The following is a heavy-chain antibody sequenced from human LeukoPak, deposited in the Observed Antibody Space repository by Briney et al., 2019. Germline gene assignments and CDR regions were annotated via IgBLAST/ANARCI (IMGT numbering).Heavy chain of an antibody. D-gene: IGHD3-22*01. CDR1: GGSISTYY. Sequence: SETLSLTCTVSGGSISTYYWSWIRQPAGKGLEWIGRIYTSGSTNYNPSLKSRVTISVDTSKNQFSLKLSSVTAADTAVYYCASGYYYRGDYWGQGTLVTVSS. J-gene: IGHJ4*02. CDR2: IYTSGST. CDR3: ASGYYYRGDY. V-gene: IGHV4-4*07.